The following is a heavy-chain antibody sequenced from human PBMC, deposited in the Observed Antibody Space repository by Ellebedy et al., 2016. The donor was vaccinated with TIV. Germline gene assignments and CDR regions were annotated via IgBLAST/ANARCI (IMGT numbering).Heavy chain of an antibody. CDR1: GFTFSSYA. V-gene: IGHV3-30*03. D-gene: IGHD6-13*01. CDR2: MSNDGSNT. Sequence: GESLKISCAASGFTFSSYAMHWVRQAPGKGLEWVAVMSNDGSNTYYVDSVRGRFTISRDNSKNTLYLQMNSLRAEDTAVYYCARDLSIAAAGTLAGDYWGQGTLVTVSS. CDR3: ARDLSIAAAGTLAGDY. J-gene: IGHJ4*02.